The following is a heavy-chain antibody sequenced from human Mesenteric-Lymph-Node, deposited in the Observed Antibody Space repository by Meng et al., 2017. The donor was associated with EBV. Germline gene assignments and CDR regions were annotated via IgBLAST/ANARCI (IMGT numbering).Heavy chain of an antibody. D-gene: IGHD3-22*01. CDR1: GASISGPNW. CDR2: VYHSGST. J-gene: IGHJ4*02. Sequence: QVQLQEAGPGWGKPSGTLSLTCAVSGASISGPNWWSWVRQPPGKGLEWIGEVYHSGSTNYNPSLKSRVSMSVDTSKNHFSLKLTSVTAADTAMYYCAEVLNGYYYFDYWGQGTLVTVSS. CDR3: AEVLNGYYYFDY. V-gene: IGHV4-4*02.